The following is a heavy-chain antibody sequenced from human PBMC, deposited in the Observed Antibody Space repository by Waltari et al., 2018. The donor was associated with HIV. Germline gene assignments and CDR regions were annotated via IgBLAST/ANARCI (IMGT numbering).Heavy chain of an antibody. CDR2: ISSGRSYM. V-gene: IGHV3-21*01. D-gene: IGHD1-1*01. CDR3: ARDDGVPGAY. J-gene: IGHJ4*02. CDR1: GFTFRSYS. Sequence: EVQLVESGGGLVKPGGSLRLSCAASGFTFRSYSMNGVRHAPWKGLECVSSISSGRSYMYYADSVKGRFTISRDNAKNSLYLQMNSLRAEDTAVYYCARDDGVPGAYWGQGTLVTVSS.